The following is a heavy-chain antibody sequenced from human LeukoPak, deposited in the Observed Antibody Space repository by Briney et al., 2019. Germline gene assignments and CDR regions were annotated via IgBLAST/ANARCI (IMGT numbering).Heavy chain of an antibody. V-gene: IGHV3-53*01. CDR2: IYSGGST. CDR1: GFTVSSNY. Sequence: GGSLRLSCAASGFTVSSNYMSWVRQAPGKGLEWVSVIYSGGSTYYADSVKGRFTISRDNSKNTLYLQMNSLRAEDTAVYYCVRVFGSYYFFDYWGQGSLVTVSP. J-gene: IGHJ4*02. CDR3: VRVFGSYYFFDY. D-gene: IGHD1-26*01.